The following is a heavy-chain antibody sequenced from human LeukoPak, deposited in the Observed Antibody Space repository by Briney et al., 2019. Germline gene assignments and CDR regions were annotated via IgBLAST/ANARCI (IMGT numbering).Heavy chain of an antibody. CDR2: INPNSGGT. D-gene: IGHD3-22*01. V-gene: IGHV1-2*02. CDR1: GGTFSSYA. J-gene: IGHJ3*02. Sequence: GASVKVSCKASGGTFSSYAISWVRQAPGQGLEWMGWINPNSGGTNYAQKFQGRVTMTRDTSISTAYMELSRLRSDDTAVYYCARGYMSSGYPRIAFDIWGQGTMVTVSS. CDR3: ARGYMSSGYPRIAFDI.